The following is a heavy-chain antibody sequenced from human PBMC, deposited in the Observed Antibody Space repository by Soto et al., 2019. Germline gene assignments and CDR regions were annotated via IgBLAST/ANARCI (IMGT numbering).Heavy chain of an antibody. Sequence: SETLSLTCTVSGGSISSYYWSWIRQPAGKGLEWIGRIYTSGSTNYNPSLKSRVTMSVDTSKNQFSLKLSSVTAADTAVYYCARDSLTLEYSSGWFANWFDPWGQGTLVTV. J-gene: IGHJ5*02. CDR3: ARDSLTLEYSSGWFANWFDP. V-gene: IGHV4-4*07. CDR1: GGSISSYY. D-gene: IGHD6-19*01. CDR2: IYTSGST.